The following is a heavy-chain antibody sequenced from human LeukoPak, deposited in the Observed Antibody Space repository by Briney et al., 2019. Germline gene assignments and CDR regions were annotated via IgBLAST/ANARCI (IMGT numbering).Heavy chain of an antibody. J-gene: IGHJ5*02. CDR2: IYYSGST. D-gene: IGHD2-2*01. Sequence: SQTLSLTCTVSGGSISSGDYYWSWIRQPPGKGLEWIGYIYYSGSTYYNPSLKSRVTLSVDTSKNQLNSVTAADTAVYYCARHRALVSGFGPWGQGTLVTVSS. CDR3: ARHRALVSGFGP. V-gene: IGHV4-30-4*01. CDR1: GGSISSGDYY.